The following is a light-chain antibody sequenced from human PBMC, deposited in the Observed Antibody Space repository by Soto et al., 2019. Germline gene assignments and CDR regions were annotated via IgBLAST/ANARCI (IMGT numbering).Light chain of an antibody. CDR2: RNT. CDR3: ATWDDSMSGLVV. Sequence: QPVLTQPPSASGAPGQRVTISCFGSNSNIGSNYLYWYQQLPGTAPKVLIYRNTERPSGVPDRFSGSKSGTSASLAISGLRAEDEAHYYCATWDDSMSGLVVFGGGTKVTVL. V-gene: IGLV1-47*01. J-gene: IGLJ2*01. CDR1: NSNIGSNY.